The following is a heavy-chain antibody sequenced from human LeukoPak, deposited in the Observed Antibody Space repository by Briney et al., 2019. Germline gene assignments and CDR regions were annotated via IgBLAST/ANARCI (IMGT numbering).Heavy chain of an antibody. CDR1: GFTFSGYW. D-gene: IGHD4-11*01. V-gene: IGHV3-7*01. Sequence: HSGGSLRLSCAASGFTFSGYWMSWVRQAPGKGLEWVANIKQDGSEKYYVDSVKGRFTISRDNAKNSLYLQMNSLRAEDTAVYYCARDRVRLQYSDYWGQGTLVTVSS. CDR2: IKQDGSEK. J-gene: IGHJ4*02. CDR3: ARDRVRLQYSDY.